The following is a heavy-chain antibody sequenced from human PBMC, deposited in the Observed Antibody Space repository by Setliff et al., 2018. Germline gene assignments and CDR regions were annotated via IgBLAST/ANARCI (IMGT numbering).Heavy chain of an antibody. CDR1: RFTFSVYV. J-gene: IGHJ4*02. CDR2: ITGSGGGT. V-gene: IGHV3-23*01. D-gene: IGHD1-1*01. Sequence: GESLKISCTASRFTFSVYVMAWVRQAPGKGLEWVSSITGSGGGTYYADPVKGRFIVSRDNSKNTLYLQMNSLRVDDTAIYYCAKELSMAYGNDWGLGTLVTVSS. CDR3: AKELSMAYGND.